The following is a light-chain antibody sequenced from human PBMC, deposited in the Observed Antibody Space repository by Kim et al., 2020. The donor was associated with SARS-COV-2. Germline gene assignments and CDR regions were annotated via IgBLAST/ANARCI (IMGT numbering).Light chain of an antibody. CDR1: QGVSST. V-gene: IGKV3-15*01. CDR2: GAS. CDR3: QQYNYWPPDT. Sequence: SPGERFTRSWRASQGVSSTLAWYQQKPGQAPRLLIYGASTRATGIPARFSGSGFGTEFALTISSLQSEDFAVYYCQQYNYWPPDTFGQGTRLEIK. J-gene: IGKJ5*01.